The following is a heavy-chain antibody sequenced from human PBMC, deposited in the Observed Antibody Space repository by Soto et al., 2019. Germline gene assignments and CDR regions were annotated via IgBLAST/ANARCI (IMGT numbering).Heavy chain of an antibody. CDR2: ISGSGSTI. J-gene: IGHJ4*02. CDR1: GFTFSSYA. D-gene: IGHD3-22*01. V-gene: IGHV3-23*01. Sequence: EVQLLESGGGLVQPGGSLRLSCEASGFTFSSYAVSWVGQAPGKGPEWISSISGSGSTIYYADSGKGRFTISGDNSKNTFYLKMSSLRAEDTALYYCAKVSYYYDSSVYYYFPYGGQGTLVTVS. CDR3: AKVSYYYDSSVYYYFPY.